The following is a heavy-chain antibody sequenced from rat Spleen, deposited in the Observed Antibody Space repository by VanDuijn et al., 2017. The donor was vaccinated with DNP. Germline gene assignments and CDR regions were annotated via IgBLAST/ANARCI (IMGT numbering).Heavy chain of an antibody. CDR3: ARPNCPSTAYAMDA. J-gene: IGHJ4*01. Sequence: EVQLVESGGGLVQPGRSLKLSCGASGFTFSDYYMAWVRQAPQKGLEWVATISTSGSRTYYADSVKGRFTISRDKAKSSLYLQMNSLKSEDTATYYCARPNCPSTAYAMDAWGQGTSVTVSS. D-gene: IGHD3-1*01. V-gene: IGHV5-22*01. CDR1: GFTFSDYY. CDR2: ISTSGSRT.